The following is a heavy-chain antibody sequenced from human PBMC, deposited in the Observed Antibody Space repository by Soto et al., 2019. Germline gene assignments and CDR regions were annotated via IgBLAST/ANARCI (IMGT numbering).Heavy chain of an antibody. CDR3: AREVGGSSHFLGMDV. Sequence: SVKVSCKASGGTFSSYAISWVRQAPGQGLEWMGGIIPIFGTANYAQKFQGRVTITADESTSTAYMELSSLRSEDTAVYYCAREVGGSSHFLGMDVWGQWTTVTVSS. V-gene: IGHV1-69*13. CDR2: IIPIFGTA. D-gene: IGHD2-15*01. J-gene: IGHJ6*02. CDR1: GGTFSSYA.